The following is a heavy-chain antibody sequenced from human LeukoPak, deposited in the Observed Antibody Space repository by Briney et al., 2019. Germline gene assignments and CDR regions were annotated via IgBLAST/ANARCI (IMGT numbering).Heavy chain of an antibody. CDR3: TTDGVGVEGATYDN. CDR2: IKAKAHGGTI. CDR1: GFTFINAW. J-gene: IGHJ4*02. D-gene: IGHD1-26*01. V-gene: IGHV3-15*01. Sequence: RGSLRLSCAASGFTFINAWMAWVRQAPAKGLEWVGRIKAKAHGGTIEYAAPVKGRFTISRDDSKNTLYLQMNSLKTEDTAVYYCTTDGVGVEGATYDNWGQGTLVSVSS.